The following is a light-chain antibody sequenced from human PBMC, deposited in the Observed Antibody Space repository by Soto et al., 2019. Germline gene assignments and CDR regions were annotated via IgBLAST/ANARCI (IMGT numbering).Light chain of an antibody. CDR1: SSDVGGYNY. CDR3: SSYTSSSTYV. Sequence: QSALTQPASVSGSPGQSITISCTGTSSDVGGYNYVSWYQHHPGKAPKLMIYEVSNRPSGVSNRFSGSKSVNTASLTISGLQAEDEADYYCSSYTSSSTYVFGTGIKLTVL. V-gene: IGLV2-14*01. J-gene: IGLJ1*01. CDR2: EVS.